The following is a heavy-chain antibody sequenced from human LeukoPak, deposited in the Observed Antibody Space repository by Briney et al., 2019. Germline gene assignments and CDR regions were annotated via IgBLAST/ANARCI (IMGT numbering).Heavy chain of an antibody. J-gene: IGHJ4*02. V-gene: IGHV3-21*01. CDR2: ISRTSSYI. D-gene: IGHD1-26*01. Sequence: GGSLRLSCAASGFTFGTYSMNWVRQAPGKGLEWVSCISRTSSYINYADSVKGRFTISRDNAKNSLFLQMNSLRAEDTAVYYCARDLGATPSGYWGQGTLVTVSS. CDR3: ARDLGATPSGY. CDR1: GFTFGTYS.